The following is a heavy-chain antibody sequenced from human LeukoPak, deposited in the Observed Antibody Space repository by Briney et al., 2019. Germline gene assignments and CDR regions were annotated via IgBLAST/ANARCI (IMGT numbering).Heavy chain of an antibody. CDR1: GGSISSSSYY. V-gene: IGHV4-39*07. CDR2: IYYSGST. CDR3: ARDRGAMGNWFDP. D-gene: IGHD5-18*01. J-gene: IGHJ5*02. Sequence: SETLSLTCTVSGGSISSSSYYWGWIRQPPGKGLEWIGNIYYSGSTYYNPSLNSRVTISVDTSKNQFSLKLSSVTAADTAVYYCARDRGAMGNWFDPWGQGTLVTVSS.